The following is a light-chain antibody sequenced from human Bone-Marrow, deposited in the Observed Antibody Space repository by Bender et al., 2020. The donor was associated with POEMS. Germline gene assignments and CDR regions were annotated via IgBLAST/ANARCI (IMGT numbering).Light chain of an antibody. Sequence: QSVLTKPPSASGTPGKRVTISCSGSSSNIGTNPVNWYQQLPGTAPKLLIYINNQRPSGVPDRFSGSKSGTSASLAISGLQSEDEADYYCAAWEDSLNGWVFGGGTKLTVL. CDR2: INN. J-gene: IGLJ3*02. CDR3: AAWEDSLNGWV. CDR1: SSNIGTNP. V-gene: IGLV1-44*01.